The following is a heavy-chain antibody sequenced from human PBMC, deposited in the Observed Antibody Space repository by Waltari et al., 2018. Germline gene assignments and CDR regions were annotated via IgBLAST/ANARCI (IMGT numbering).Heavy chain of an antibody. CDR1: GASVSTGRFY. J-gene: IGHJ4*02. V-gene: IGHV4-61*02. D-gene: IGHD1-26*01. CDR3: ARERAGSVGWSTSDY. CDR2: IYATGGT. Sequence: QVQLQESGPGMVKSSQTLSLTCTVSGASVSTGRFYWSWLRQSAGKGLEWVGRIYATGGTNYNPSLQSRGSMSLDAFKNQVFLKLTSVVAADTAVYFCARERAGSVGWSTSDYWGQGTLVTVSS.